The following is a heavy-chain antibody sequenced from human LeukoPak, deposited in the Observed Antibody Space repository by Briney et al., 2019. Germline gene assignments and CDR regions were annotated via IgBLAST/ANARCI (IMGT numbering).Heavy chain of an antibody. J-gene: IGHJ4*02. CDR1: GGTFSSYA. CDR3: ARTYYYDSSGYYRQEHYYFDY. D-gene: IGHD3-22*01. V-gene: IGHV1-69*01. Sequence: SVKVSCKASGGTFSSYAISWVRQAPGQGLEWMGGIIPIFGTANYAQKFQGRVTITADESTSTAYMELSSLRSEDTAVYYCARTYYYDSSGYYRQEHYYFDYWGQGTLVTVSS. CDR2: IIPIFGTA.